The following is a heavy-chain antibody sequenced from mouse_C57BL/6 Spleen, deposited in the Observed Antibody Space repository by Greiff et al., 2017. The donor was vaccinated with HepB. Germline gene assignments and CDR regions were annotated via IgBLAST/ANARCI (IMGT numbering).Heavy chain of an antibody. D-gene: IGHD2-3*01. CDR3: ARWGGWLLLFAY. CDR2: INPSSGYT. V-gene: IGHV1-4*01. Sequence: VQRVESGAELARPGASVKMSCKASGYTFTSYTMHWVKQRPGQGLEWIGYINPSSGYTKYNQKFKDKATLTADKSSSTAYMQLSSLTSEDSAVYYCARWGGWLLLFAYWGQGTLVTVSA. J-gene: IGHJ3*01. CDR1: GYTFTSYT.